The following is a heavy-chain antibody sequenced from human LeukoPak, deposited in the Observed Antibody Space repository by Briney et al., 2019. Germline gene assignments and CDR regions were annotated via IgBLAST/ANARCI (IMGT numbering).Heavy chain of an antibody. J-gene: IGHJ4*02. CDR3: AKDNYCSGGSCYSYFDY. D-gene: IGHD2-15*01. CDR1: GFTFSSYS. CDR2: ISSSSSYK. V-gene: IGHV3-21*01. Sequence: GGSLRLSCAASGFTFSSYSMNWVRQAPGKGLEWVSSISSSSSYKYYADSVKGRFTISRDNAKNSLYLQMNSLRAEDTAVYYCAKDNYCSGGSCYSYFDYWGQGTLVTVSS.